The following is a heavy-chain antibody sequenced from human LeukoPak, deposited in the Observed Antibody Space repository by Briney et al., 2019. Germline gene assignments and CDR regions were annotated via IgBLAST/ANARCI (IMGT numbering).Heavy chain of an antibody. Sequence: SETLSLTCAVYGESPSAYYWSWIRQSPGKGLEWIAEINQRGDTNYNPSVKSRVTISIDTSKNQFSLKVRSLTAADTAVYYCARGPTISETGYFDFWGRGTLVTVSS. V-gene: IGHV4-34*01. CDR1: GESPSAYY. J-gene: IGHJ4*03. D-gene: IGHD1-1*01. CDR2: INQRGDT. CDR3: ARGPTISETGYFDF.